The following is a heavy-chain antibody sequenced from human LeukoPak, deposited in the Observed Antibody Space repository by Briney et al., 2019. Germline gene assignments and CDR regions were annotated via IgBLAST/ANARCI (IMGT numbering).Heavy chain of an antibody. V-gene: IGHV1-69*13. CDR3: ARDKGPLLMATITSWDY. CDR2: IIPIFGTA. J-gene: IGHJ4*02. Sequence: SVKVSCKASGGTFSSYAISWVRQAPGQGLEWMGGIIPIFGTANYAQKFQGRVTITADESTSTAYMELSSLRFEDTAVYYCARDKGPLLMATITSWDYWGQGTLVTVSS. CDR1: GGTFSSYA. D-gene: IGHD5-24*01.